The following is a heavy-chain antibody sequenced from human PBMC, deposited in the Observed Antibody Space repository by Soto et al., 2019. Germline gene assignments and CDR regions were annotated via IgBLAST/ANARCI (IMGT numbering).Heavy chain of an antibody. CDR3: ATWAIAVGGEGF. CDR1: GFTVSDYS. V-gene: IGHV3-48*02. Sequence: PGGSLRLSCTASGFTVSDYSVNWVRQAPGKGLEWISYISSTGDLILYADSVKGRFTIARDIAKNSMYLQMDSLRDEDSAVYYCATWAIAVGGEGFWGQGTLVTVSS. J-gene: IGHJ4*02. D-gene: IGHD2-21*01. CDR2: ISSTGDLI.